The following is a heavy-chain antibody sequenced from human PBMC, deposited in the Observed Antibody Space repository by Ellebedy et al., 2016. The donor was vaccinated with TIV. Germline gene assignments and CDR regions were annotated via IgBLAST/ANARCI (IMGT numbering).Heavy chain of an antibody. Sequence: SVKVSXXASGYTFTSYGISWVRQAPGQGLEWMGGIIPIFGTANYAQKFQGRVTITADESTSTAYMELSSLRSEDTAVYYCATMDIFDYWGQGTLVTVSS. CDR3: ATMDIFDY. J-gene: IGHJ4*02. CDR1: GYTFTSYG. V-gene: IGHV1-69*13. D-gene: IGHD2-2*03. CDR2: IIPIFGTA.